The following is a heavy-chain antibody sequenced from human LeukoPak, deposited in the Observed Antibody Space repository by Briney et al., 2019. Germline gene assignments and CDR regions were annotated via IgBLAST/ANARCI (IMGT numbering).Heavy chain of an antibody. V-gene: IGHV4-61*02. CDR1: GGSISSANYH. Sequence: SETLSLTCTVSGGSISSANYHWSWIRQPAGKGLEWIGRIYASGSTNFNPSLKSRVTFSVDTSKNQFSLKLNSVTAADTAVYYCARGTYCSGGTCYIGGWFDPWGQGTLVTVSS. CDR2: IYASGST. D-gene: IGHD2-15*01. J-gene: IGHJ5*02. CDR3: ARGTYCSGGTCYIGGWFDP.